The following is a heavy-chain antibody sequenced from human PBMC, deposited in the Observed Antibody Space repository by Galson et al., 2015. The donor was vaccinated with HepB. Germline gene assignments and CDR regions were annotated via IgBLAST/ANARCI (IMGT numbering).Heavy chain of an antibody. D-gene: IGHD6-13*01. J-gene: IGHJ5*02. CDR3: ARDRGGSSWTSHIQYNWFDP. CDR2: IIPTLGIA. Sequence: SVKVSCKASGGTFSSYTISWVRQAPGQGLEWMGRIIPTLGIANYAQKFQGRVTITADKSTSTAYMGLSSLRSEDTAVYYCARDRGGSSWTSHIQYNWFDPWGQGTLVTVSS. CDR1: GGTFSSYT. V-gene: IGHV1-69*04.